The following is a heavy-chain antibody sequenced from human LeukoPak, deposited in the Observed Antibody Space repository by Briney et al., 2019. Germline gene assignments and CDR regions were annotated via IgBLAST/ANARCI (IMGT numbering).Heavy chain of an antibody. J-gene: IGHJ2*01. CDR2: IYDSGST. D-gene: IGHD4-17*01. Sequence: SQPLSLTCSVSGAPIRSADYYWSWIRQHPGKALGRIGYIYDSGSTHYNTSHKSRVTISVDTSKNHFSLKLNSLTAADTAVYFCASQTSVTPCWYFELWGRGTLVTVSS. CDR1: GAPIRSADYY. V-gene: IGHV4-31*03. CDR3: ASQTSVTPCWYFEL.